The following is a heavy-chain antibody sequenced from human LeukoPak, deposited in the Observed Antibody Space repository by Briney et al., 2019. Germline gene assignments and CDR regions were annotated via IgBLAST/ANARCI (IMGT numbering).Heavy chain of an antibody. Sequence: GGSLRLSCLTSGFTLSTNAMSWVRQAPGKGLEWISGISGSGASTYYADSVEGRFTISRDNSKNTLYLQMNSLRAEDTAVYYCAKTRPLDSSSWSHGDYWGQGTLVTVSS. CDR1: GFTLSTNA. CDR2: ISGSGAST. V-gene: IGHV3-23*01. J-gene: IGHJ4*02. CDR3: AKTRPLDSSSWSHGDY. D-gene: IGHD6-13*01.